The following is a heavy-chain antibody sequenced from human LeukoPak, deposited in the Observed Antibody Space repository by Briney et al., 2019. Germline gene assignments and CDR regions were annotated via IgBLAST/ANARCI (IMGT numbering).Heavy chain of an antibody. CDR3: ARYGSGIDY. D-gene: IGHD3-10*01. V-gene: IGHV3-21*06. Sequence: PGGSLRLSCAASGFTFSSYSMNWVRQAPGKGLEWVATISVGNYYIFYADSLEGRFTISRDGAKNTLYLQMNSLRAEDTAVYYCARYGSGIDYWGQGTLVTVSS. J-gene: IGHJ4*02. CDR2: ISVGNYYI. CDR1: GFTFSSYS.